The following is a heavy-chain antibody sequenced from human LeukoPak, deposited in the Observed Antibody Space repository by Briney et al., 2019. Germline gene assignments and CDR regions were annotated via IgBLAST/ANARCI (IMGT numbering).Heavy chain of an antibody. D-gene: IGHD2-15*01. Sequence: PSETLSLTCTVSGGSISSYYWSWIRQPAGKGLEWIGRIYTSGSTNYNPSLKSRVTMSVDTSKNQFSLKLSSVTAADTAVYYCARDIVVVVAATNPSYYYYYYMDVWGKGTTVTISS. CDR3: ARDIVVVVAATNPSYYYYYYMDV. CDR2: IYTSGST. V-gene: IGHV4-4*07. J-gene: IGHJ6*03. CDR1: GGSISSYY.